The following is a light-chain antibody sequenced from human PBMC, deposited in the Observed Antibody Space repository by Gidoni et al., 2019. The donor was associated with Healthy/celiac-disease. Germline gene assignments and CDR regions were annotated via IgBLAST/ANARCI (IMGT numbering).Light chain of an antibody. CDR3: QQGYSTPLT. CDR2: AAS. CDR1: QSISSY. V-gene: IGKV1-39*01. Sequence: DLQTPQSPSSLSASVGDRVTITCRASQSISSYLNWYQQKPGKAPTLLIYAASSLQSGVPSRFSGSGSGTDFTLTISSLQPEDFATYYCQQGYSTPLTFGEGTKVEIK. J-gene: IGKJ4*01.